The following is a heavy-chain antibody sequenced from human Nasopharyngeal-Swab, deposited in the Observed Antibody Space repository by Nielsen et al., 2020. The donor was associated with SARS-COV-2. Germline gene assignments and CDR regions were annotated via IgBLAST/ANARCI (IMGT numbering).Heavy chain of an antibody. CDR3: ARTHYYDTGPFDY. Sequence: GSLRLSCAVSGGSISSSNWWSWVRQPPGKGLEWIGEIYHSGSTNYNPSLKSRVTMSVDTSKNQFSLKLSSVTAADTAVYYCARTHYYDTGPFDYWGQGTLVTVSS. CDR1: GGSISSSNW. J-gene: IGHJ4*02. V-gene: IGHV4-4*02. D-gene: IGHD3-22*01. CDR2: IYHSGST.